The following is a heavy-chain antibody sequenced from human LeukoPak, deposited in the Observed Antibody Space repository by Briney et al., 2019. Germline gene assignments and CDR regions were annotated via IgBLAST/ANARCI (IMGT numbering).Heavy chain of an antibody. D-gene: IGHD3-10*01. Sequence: SETLSLTCAVFGGSFSGYYWSWIRQPPGKGLEWIGEINHSGSTNYNPSLKSRVTISVDTSKNQFSLKLSSVTAADTAVYYCARQAWTYYYGSGSYPRKDWFDPWGQGTLVTVSS. CDR2: INHSGST. CDR1: GGSFSGYY. V-gene: IGHV4-34*01. J-gene: IGHJ5*02. CDR3: ARQAWTYYYGSGSYPRKDWFDP.